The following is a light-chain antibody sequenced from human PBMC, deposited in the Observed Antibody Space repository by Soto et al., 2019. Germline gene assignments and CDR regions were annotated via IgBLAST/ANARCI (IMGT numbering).Light chain of an antibody. Sequence: EIVLTQSPATLSLSPGERATLSCRASQSVSSYLAWYQQKPGQAPRLLIYGASSRATGIPDRFSGSGSGTDFTLTISRLQPEDFAVYYCQQYGSSGTVGQGTKVEIK. CDR2: GAS. CDR3: QQYGSSGT. V-gene: IGKV3-20*01. J-gene: IGKJ1*01. CDR1: QSVSSY.